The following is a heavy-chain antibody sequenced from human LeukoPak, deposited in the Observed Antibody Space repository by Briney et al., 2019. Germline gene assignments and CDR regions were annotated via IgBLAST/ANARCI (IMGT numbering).Heavy chain of an antibody. CDR1: GGTFSSYA. CDR2: IIPIFGTA. Sequence: SVTVSCTASGGTFSSYAISWVRQAPGQGLEWMGGIIPIFGTANYAQKFQGRVTITADESTSTAYMELSSLRSEDTAVYYCARDGVVPARLGYYYYGMDVWGQGTTVTVSS. V-gene: IGHV1-69*13. J-gene: IGHJ6*02. D-gene: IGHD2-2*01. CDR3: ARDGVVPARLGYYYYGMDV.